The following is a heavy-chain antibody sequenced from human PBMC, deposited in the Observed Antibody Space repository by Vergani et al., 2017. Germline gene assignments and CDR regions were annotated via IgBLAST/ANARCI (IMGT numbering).Heavy chain of an antibody. CDR3: ALXESSTSCINSVCITPETGSWFDP. J-gene: IGHJ5*02. CDR1: GYTFTYRY. Sequence: MQLVQSGAEVKKTGSSVKVSCKASGYTFTYRYLHWVRQAPGQALEWMGWITPFNGNTNYAQKFQDRVTITRDRSMSTAYMELSSLRSEDTAMYYCALXESSTSCINSVCITPETGSWFDPWGQGTLVTVSS. CDR2: ITPFNGNT. V-gene: IGHV1-45*02. D-gene: IGHD2-2*01.